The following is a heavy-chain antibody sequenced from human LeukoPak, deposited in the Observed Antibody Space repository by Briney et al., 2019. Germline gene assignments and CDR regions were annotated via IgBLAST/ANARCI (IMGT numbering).Heavy chain of an antibody. D-gene: IGHD3-22*01. CDR2: ISTYNGDT. CDR1: GYTFTSYG. V-gene: IGHV1-18*01. CDR3: ARGDSSGYSHFDY. J-gene: IGHJ4*02. Sequence: ASVKVSCKASGYTFTSYGINWVRQAPGQGLEWMGWISTYNGDTNYAQKLQDRVTMTTDTSTSTAYMELRSLRSDDTAVYYCARGDSSGYSHFDYWGQGTLVTVSS.